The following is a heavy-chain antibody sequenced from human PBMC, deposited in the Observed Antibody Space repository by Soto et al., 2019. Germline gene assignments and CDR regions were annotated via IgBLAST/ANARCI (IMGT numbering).Heavy chain of an antibody. D-gene: IGHD2-21*02. Sequence: QVQLVQSGAEVKKPGSSVKVSCKASGGTFSSYAISWVRQAPGQGLEWMGGIIPIFGTANYAQKFQGRVTITADESTSTAYMELSRLRSEDTAVYYCASPPYCGGDCYYFDYWGQGTLVTVSS. CDR2: IIPIFGTA. V-gene: IGHV1-69*01. J-gene: IGHJ4*02. CDR3: ASPPYCGGDCYYFDY. CDR1: GGTFSSYA.